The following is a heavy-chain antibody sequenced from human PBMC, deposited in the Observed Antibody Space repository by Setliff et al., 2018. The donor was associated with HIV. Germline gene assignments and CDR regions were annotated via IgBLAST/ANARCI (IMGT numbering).Heavy chain of an antibody. J-gene: IGHJ3*02. D-gene: IGHD3-10*01. CDR3: AREGSYNYGSSYVFDI. V-gene: IGHV1-69*13. CDR1: GGTFSNFA. CDR2: VVPILGSA. Sequence: GASVKVSCKASGGTFSNFALSWVRQAPGQGLQWMGGVVPILGSAKHAQLFQGRVTITADESTSTSYMELSSLRSEDTAMYYCAREGSYNYGSSYVFDIWGQGTMVTVSS.